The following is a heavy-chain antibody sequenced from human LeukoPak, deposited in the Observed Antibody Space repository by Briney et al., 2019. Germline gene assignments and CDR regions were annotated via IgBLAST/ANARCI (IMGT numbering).Heavy chain of an antibody. Sequence: ETLSLTCTVSGGSISSYYWNWIRQAPGKGLEWVSAISGSGGSTYSVKGRFTISRDNSKNTLYLQMNSLRAEDTAVYYCAKDEWDYPTAPDYWGQGTLVTVSS. CDR3: AKDEWDYPTAPDY. CDR1: GGSISSYY. J-gene: IGHJ4*02. V-gene: IGHV3-23*01. D-gene: IGHD1-26*01. CDR2: ISGSGGST.